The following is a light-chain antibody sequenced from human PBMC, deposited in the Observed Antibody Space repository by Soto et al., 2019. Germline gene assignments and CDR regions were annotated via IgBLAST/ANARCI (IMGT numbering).Light chain of an antibody. J-gene: IGKJ4*01. V-gene: IGKV1-9*01. Sequence: DIPLTQSPSFLSASVGDRVTLTCRASQGISSFSAWYQQKPGKAPKLLIYAASTLQSGVPSRFSGSGSGTEFTLTISSLQPEDFATYYCQQVNSYPLTFGGGTKVEIK. CDR2: AAS. CDR1: QGISSF. CDR3: QQVNSYPLT.